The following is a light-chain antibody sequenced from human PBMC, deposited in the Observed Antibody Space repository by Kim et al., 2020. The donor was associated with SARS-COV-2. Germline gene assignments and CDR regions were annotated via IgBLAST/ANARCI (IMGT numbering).Light chain of an antibody. V-gene: IGLV3-1*01. CDR1: KLGDKY. Sequence: SYELTQPPSVSVSPGQTASITCSGDKLGDKYACWYQQKPGQSPVLVIYQDSKRPSGIPERFSGSKSGNTATLTISGTQAMDEADYYCQAWDSSTAFGGGT. CDR2: QDS. CDR3: QAWDSSTA. J-gene: IGLJ2*01.